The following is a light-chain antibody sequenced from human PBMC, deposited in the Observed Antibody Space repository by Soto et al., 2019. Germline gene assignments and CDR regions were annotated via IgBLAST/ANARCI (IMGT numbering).Light chain of an antibody. CDR2: DVS. CDR3: CSNAGSYSYV. V-gene: IGLV2-11*01. CDR1: STDVGGYNY. J-gene: IGLJ1*01. Sequence: QSVLTQPRSVSGSPGQSVTISCTGTSTDVGGYNYVSWYQQHPGKAPKLMIYDVSQRPSGVPDRFSGSKSGNTASLTISGLQAEDETDYYCCSNAGSYSYVFGTGTKVTVL.